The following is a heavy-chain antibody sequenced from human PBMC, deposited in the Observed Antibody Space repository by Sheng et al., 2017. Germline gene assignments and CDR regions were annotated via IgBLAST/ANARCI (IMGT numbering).Heavy chain of an antibody. Sequence: QVQLVQSGAEVKKPGSSVKVSCKASGGTFSSYAISWVRQAPGQGLEWMGGIIPILGIANYAQKFQGRVTITADKSTSTAYMELSSLRSEDTAVYYCASSVEYYDFWRDDYYYYMDVWGKGTTVTVSS. CDR2: IIPILGIA. CDR3: ASSVEYYDFWRDDYYYYMDV. CDR1: GGTFSSYA. D-gene: IGHD3-3*01. V-gene: IGHV1-69*04. J-gene: IGHJ6*03.